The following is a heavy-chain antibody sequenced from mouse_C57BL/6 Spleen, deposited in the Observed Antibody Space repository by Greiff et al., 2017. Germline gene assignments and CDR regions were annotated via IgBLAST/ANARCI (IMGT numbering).Heavy chain of an antibody. Sequence: QVQLQQPGAELVKPGASVKLSCKASGYTFTSYWMQWVKQRPGQGLEWIGEIDPSDSYTNYNQKFKGKATLTVDTSSSTAYMQLSSLTSEDSAVYCCARSGAYALDYWGQGTSVTVSS. CDR1: GYTFTSYW. CDR2: IDPSDSYT. V-gene: IGHV1-50*01. J-gene: IGHJ4*01. CDR3: ARSGAYALDY. D-gene: IGHD3-1*01.